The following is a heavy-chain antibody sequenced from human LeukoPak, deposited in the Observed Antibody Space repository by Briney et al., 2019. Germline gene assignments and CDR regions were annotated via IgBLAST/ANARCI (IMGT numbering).Heavy chain of an antibody. Sequence: GGSLRLSCAASGFTFSSYWMHWVRQVPGKGLVWVSRINSDGSIISYADSVKGRFTISRDNAKNTLYLQMTNQQAEDTTVYYCACPPYSSGSFDLWGRGTLVTVSS. CDR2: INSDGSII. V-gene: IGHV3-74*01. D-gene: IGHD6-19*01. J-gene: IGHJ2*01. CDR3: ACPPYSSGSFDL. CDR1: GFTFSSYW.